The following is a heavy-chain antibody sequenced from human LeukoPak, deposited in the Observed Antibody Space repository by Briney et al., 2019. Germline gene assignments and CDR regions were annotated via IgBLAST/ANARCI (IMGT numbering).Heavy chain of an antibody. CDR3: AKTTVGYSSGRYRGWPADC. CDR2: ICGSGGCT. CDR1: GLTFNTYA. V-gene: IGHV3-23*01. J-gene: IGHJ4*02. Sequence: GGSLRLSCAASGLTFNTYAIYWVRQAPGKGLEWVSGICGSGGCTYYSDSVKGWFTISRDNSKNTVYLQMNSLTADDTAVYYCAKTTVGYSSGRYRGWPADCWGQGTLVTVSP. D-gene: IGHD6-19*01.